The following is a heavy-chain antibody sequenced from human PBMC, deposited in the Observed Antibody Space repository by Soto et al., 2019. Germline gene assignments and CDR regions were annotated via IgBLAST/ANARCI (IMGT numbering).Heavy chain of an antibody. CDR3: ARGGLYYDSRGYFDY. Sequence: ASVKVSCKASGYTFTTYYMHWVRQAPGQGLEWMGVINPSGGSTSYAQNFQGRVTMTRDTSASTVYMELSSLRSEDTAVYYCARGGLYYDSRGYFDYRGQGTLVTVSS. CDR1: GYTFTTYY. J-gene: IGHJ4*02. V-gene: IGHV1-46*01. CDR2: INPSGGST. D-gene: IGHD3-22*01.